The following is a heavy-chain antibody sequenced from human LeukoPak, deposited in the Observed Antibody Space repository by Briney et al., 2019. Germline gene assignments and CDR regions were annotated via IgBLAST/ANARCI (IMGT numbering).Heavy chain of an antibody. CDR1: GVSISRNY. CDR2: IYYSGST. CDR3: ARVNIVAGWFDP. Sequence: SETLSLTCTVSGVSISRNYWSWIRQPPGKGLEWIGYIYYSGSTNYNPSLKSRVTISVDTSKNHFSLKLSSVTAADTAVYYCARVNIVAGWFDPWGQGTPVTVSS. D-gene: IGHD6-13*01. J-gene: IGHJ5*02. V-gene: IGHV4-59*01.